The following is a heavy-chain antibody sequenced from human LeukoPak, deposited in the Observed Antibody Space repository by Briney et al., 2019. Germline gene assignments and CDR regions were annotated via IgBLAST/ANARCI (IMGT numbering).Heavy chain of an antibody. J-gene: IGHJ4*02. CDR3: ARVGSGWYPNFDY. D-gene: IGHD6-19*01. CDR1: GYTFTGYY. CDR2: INPNSGGT. Sequence: ASVKVSCKASGYTFTGYYIYWVRQAPGQGLEWMGRINPNSGGTNYAQKLQGRVTMTTDTSTSTAYMELRSLRSDDTAVYYCARVGSGWYPNFDYWGQGTLVTVSS. V-gene: IGHV1-2*06.